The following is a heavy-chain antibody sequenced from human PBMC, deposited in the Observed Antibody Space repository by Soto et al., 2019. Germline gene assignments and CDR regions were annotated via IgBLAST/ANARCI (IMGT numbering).Heavy chain of an antibody. CDR3: ARIWAAAIDAFDI. CDR1: GGTFSSYA. V-gene: IGHV1-69*13. D-gene: IGHD6-13*01. J-gene: IGHJ3*02. Sequence: SVKVSCKASGGTFSSYAISWVRQAPGQGLEWMGGIITIFGTANYAQKFQGRVTITADESTSTAYMELSSLRSEDTAVYYCARIWAAAIDAFDIWGQGTMVTVSS. CDR2: IITIFGTA.